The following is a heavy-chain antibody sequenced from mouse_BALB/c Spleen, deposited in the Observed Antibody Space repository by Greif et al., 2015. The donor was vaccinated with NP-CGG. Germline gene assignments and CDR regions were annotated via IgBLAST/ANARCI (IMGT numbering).Heavy chain of an antibody. CDR1: GYTFTSYW. CDR2: INPSNGRT. D-gene: IGHD1-1*01. J-gene: IGHJ2*01. V-gene: IGHV1S81*02. CDR3: ARGSYYGYFDY. Sequence: QVQLQQPGAELVKPGASVKLSCKASGYTFTSYWMHWVKQRPGQGLEWIGEINPSNGRTKYNEKFKSKATLTVDKSSSTAYMQLSSLTSEDSAVHHCARGSYYGYFDYWGQGTTLTVSS.